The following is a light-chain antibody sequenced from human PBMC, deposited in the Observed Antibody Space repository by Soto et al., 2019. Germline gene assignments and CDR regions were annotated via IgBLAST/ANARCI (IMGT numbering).Light chain of an antibody. J-gene: IGLJ2*01. CDR2: LNSDGSH. Sequence: QLVLTQSPSASASLGASVKLTCTLSRGHRTYAIAWHQQQPEKGPRYLMKLNSDGSHSKGDGIPDRFSGSSSGAERYLTISSLQSEDEADYYCQTWGTGIQVIFGGGTKLTVL. CDR1: RGHRTYA. V-gene: IGLV4-69*01. CDR3: QTWGTGIQVI.